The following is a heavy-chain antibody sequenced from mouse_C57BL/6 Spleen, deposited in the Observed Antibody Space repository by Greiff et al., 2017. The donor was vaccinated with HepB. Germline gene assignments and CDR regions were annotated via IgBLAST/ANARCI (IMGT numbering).Heavy chain of an antibody. V-gene: IGHV5-17*01. CDR2: ISSGSSTI. CDR1: GFTFSDYG. Sequence: EVMLVESGGGLVKPGGSLKLSCAASGFTFSDYGMHWVRQAPEKGLEWVAYISSGSSTIYYADTVKGRFTISRDNAKNTLFLQMTSLRSEDTAMYYCATYDYDASMDYWGQGTSVTVSS. J-gene: IGHJ4*01. D-gene: IGHD2-4*01. CDR3: ATYDYDASMDY.